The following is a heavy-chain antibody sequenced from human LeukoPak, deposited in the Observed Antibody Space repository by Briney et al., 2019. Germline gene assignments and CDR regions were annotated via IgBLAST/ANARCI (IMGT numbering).Heavy chain of an antibody. Sequence: GGSLRLSCAASGFTFSSYSMNWVRQAPGKGLEWVSSISSSSSYIYYADSVKGRFTISRDNAKNSLYLQMNSLRAEDTALYYCAKARLVRDRYFDYWGQGTLVTVSS. CDR3: AKARLVRDRYFDY. CDR2: ISSSSSYI. D-gene: IGHD6-19*01. CDR1: GFTFSSYS. V-gene: IGHV3-21*04. J-gene: IGHJ4*02.